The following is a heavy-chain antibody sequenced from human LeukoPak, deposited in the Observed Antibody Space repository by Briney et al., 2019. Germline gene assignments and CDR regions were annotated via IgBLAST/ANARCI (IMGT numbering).Heavy chain of an antibody. CDR2: ISAYNGNT. D-gene: IGHD3-10*01. V-gene: IGHV1-18*01. Sequence: GASVKVSCKASGYTFTSYGISWVRQAPGQGLEWMGWISAYNGNTNYAQKLQGRATMTTDTSTSTAYMELRSLRSDDTAVYYCARGDYGSGSYYVPHGMDVWGQGTTVTVSS. CDR3: ARGDYGSGSYYVPHGMDV. CDR1: GYTFTSYG. J-gene: IGHJ6*02.